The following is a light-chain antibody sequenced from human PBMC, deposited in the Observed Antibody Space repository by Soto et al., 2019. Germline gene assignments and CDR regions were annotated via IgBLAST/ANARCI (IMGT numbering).Light chain of an antibody. J-gene: IGKJ4*01. V-gene: IGKV1-5*03. CDR2: ETS. Sequence: DIQMTQSPSTLSAPVGDRVTITCRASQSFSTWLAWYQQKPGKAPNLLIYETSILESGVPSRFSGSGSGTEFTLTISSLQLDDFATYYCQQYNSNPLTFGGGTKVEIK. CDR1: QSFSTW. CDR3: QQYNSNPLT.